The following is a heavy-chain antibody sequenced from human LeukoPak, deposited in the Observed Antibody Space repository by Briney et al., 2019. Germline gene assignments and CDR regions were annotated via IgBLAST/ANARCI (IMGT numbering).Heavy chain of an antibody. D-gene: IGHD3-22*01. J-gene: IGHJ3*02. CDR3: ATTTRTRSGYYRTDAFDI. CDR2: IYYSGST. V-gene: IGHV4-59*01. Sequence: SETLSLTCTVSGGSISSYYWSWIRQPPGKGLEWIGYIYYSGSTNYNPSLKSRVTISVDTSKNQFPLKLSSVTAADTAVYYCATTTRTRSGYYRTDAFDIWGQGTMVTVSS. CDR1: GGSISSYY.